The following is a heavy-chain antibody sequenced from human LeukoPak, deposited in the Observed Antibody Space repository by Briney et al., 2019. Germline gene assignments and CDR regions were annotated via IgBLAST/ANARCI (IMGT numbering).Heavy chain of an antibody. D-gene: IGHD6-19*01. J-gene: IGHJ3*02. CDR3: ARWSYSSDWYFGTFDI. CDR1: GYTFTSYG. CDR2: ISAYNGNT. V-gene: IGHV1-18*01. Sequence: ASVKVSCKASGYTFTSYGISWVRQAPGQGLEWLGWISAYNGNTNYAQKLQGRVTVTTDTSTSTAYMELRSLRSGDTAVYYCARWSYSSDWYFGTFDIWGQGTTVTISS.